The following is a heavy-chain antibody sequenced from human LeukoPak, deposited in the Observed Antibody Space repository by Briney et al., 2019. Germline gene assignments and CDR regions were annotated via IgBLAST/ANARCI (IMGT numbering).Heavy chain of an antibody. J-gene: IGHJ3*02. CDR1: GFTFSSYS. CDR2: ISSSSIYI. Sequence: GGSLRLSCAGSGFTFSSYSMHWVRQALGKGLEWVSSISSSSIYIYYADSLKGRFTISRDNAKNSLSLQMNSLRAEDTAVYYCARGRQNSGSYSDAFDIWGQGTVVTVSS. D-gene: IGHD1-26*01. CDR3: ARGRQNSGSYSDAFDI. V-gene: IGHV3-21*01.